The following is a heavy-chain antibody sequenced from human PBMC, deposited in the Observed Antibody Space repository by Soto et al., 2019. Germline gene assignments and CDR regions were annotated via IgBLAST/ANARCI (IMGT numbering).Heavy chain of an antibody. J-gene: IGHJ5*01. CDR3: VRDQKYFRVNGNWFDS. D-gene: IGHD2-2*01. V-gene: IGHV1-18*04. Sequence: GASVKVSCKASGYTSADFGISWVRQAPGQGLEWMGWVSGNNGASNPAPKVQGRITMTLDTSTGVSYMALRSLRSDVTAIYYCVRDQKYFRVNGNWFDSWGQGTLVTVSS. CDR2: VSGNNGAS. CDR1: GYTSADFG.